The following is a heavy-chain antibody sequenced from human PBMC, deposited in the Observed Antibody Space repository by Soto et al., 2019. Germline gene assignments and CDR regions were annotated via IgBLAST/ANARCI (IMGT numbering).Heavy chain of an antibody. CDR2: IWYDGSNK. D-gene: IGHD2-21*02. J-gene: IGHJ4*02. CDR1: GFTFSSYG. V-gene: IGHV3-33*01. CDR3: ARDCLLLSTATPYFDY. Sequence: QVQLVESGGGVVQPGRSLRLSCAASGFTFSSYGMHWVRQAPGKGLEWVAVIWYDGSNKYYADSVKGRFTISRDNSKNTWYLQMNSLRAEDTAVYYCARDCLLLSTATPYFDYWGQGTLVTVSS.